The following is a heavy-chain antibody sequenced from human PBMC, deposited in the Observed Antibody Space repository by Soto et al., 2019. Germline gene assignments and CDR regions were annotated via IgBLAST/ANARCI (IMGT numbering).Heavy chain of an antibody. Sequence: QMQLVQSGPEVKKPGTSVKVSCKASGFTFTSSAVQWVRQARGQRLEWIGWIVVGSGNTNYAQKFQERVTITRDMSTSTADMELSSLRSEDTAVYYCAAAVFSSGWYHDAFYIWGQGTMVTVSS. CDR3: AAAVFSSGWYHDAFYI. D-gene: IGHD6-19*01. CDR2: IVVGSGNT. V-gene: IGHV1-58*01. CDR1: GFTFTSSA. J-gene: IGHJ3*02.